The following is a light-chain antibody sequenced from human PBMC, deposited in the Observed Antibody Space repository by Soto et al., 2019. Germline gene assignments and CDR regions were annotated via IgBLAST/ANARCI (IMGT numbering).Light chain of an antibody. J-gene: IGKJ1*01. CDR2: GAS. V-gene: IGKV1-17*01. CDR3: LHYKTYPWA. Sequence: DIQMTQSPSSLSASVGDRVTITCRASQGIGNDLGWFQQKQGKAPKRLINGASNLESGVPSRFSGSGSGTEFTLTISALQPEDFANYYCLHYKTYPWAFVRGTQVEIK. CDR1: QGIGND.